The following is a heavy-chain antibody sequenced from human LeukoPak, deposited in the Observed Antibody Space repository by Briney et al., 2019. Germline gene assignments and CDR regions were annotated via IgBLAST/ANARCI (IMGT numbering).Heavy chain of an antibody. CDR3: ARGRITIFGVATNNDAFDI. Sequence: SETLSLTCTVSGDSISSGNFYWGWIRQPPGKGLEWIGSIYSSGSTYYNPSLKSRVTISVDTSKNQFSQKLSSVTAADTAEYYCARGRITIFGVATNNDAFDIWGQGTMVTVSS. V-gene: IGHV4-39*07. D-gene: IGHD3-3*01. J-gene: IGHJ3*02. CDR1: GDSISSGNFY. CDR2: IYSSGST.